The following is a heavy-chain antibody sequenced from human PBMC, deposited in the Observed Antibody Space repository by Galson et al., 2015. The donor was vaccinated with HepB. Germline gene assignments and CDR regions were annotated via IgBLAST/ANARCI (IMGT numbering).Heavy chain of an antibody. CDR2: IIPILGIA. CDR3: ARGDMVRGVIAFDI. CDR1: GGTFSSYT. Sequence: SVKVSCTASGGTFSSYTIRWVRQAPGQGLEWMGRIIPILGIANYAQKFQGRVTITADKSTSTAYMELSSLRSEDTAVYYCARGDMVRGVIAFDIWGQGTMVTVSS. D-gene: IGHD3-10*01. V-gene: IGHV1-69*02. J-gene: IGHJ3*02.